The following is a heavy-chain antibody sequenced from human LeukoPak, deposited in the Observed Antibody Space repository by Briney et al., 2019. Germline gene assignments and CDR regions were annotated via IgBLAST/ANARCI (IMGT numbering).Heavy chain of an antibody. J-gene: IGHJ6*04. CDR1: GFTFSSYA. Sequence: GGSLRFSCAASGFTFSSYAMHWVRQAPGKGLEWVAVISYDGSNKYYADSVKGRFTISRDNSKNTLYLQMNSLRAEDTAVYYCARDRGGLLWFGSPSGGMDVWGKGTTVTVSS. CDR2: ISYDGSNK. V-gene: IGHV3-30*04. D-gene: IGHD3-10*01. CDR3: ARDRGGLLWFGSPSGGMDV.